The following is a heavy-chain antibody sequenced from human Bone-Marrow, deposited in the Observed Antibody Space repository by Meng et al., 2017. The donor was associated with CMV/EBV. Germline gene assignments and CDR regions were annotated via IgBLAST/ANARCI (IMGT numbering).Heavy chain of an antibody. Sequence: SVKVSCKASGGTFSSYAISWVRQAPGQGLEWMGGIIPIFGTANYAQKFQGRVTITTDESTNTAYMELSSLRSEDTAVYYCARDFDHYCSSTSCYTAWYYYGMDVWGQGTTVTVSS. V-gene: IGHV1-69*05. CDR3: ARDFDHYCSSTSCYTAWYYYGMDV. D-gene: IGHD2-2*02. CDR2: IIPIFGTA. CDR1: GGTFSSYA. J-gene: IGHJ6*02.